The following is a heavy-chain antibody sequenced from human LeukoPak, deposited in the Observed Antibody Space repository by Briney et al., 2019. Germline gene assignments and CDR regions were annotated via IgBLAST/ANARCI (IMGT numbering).Heavy chain of an antibody. V-gene: IGHV3-53*01. Sequence: GGSLRLSCAASGLTFSSYAMSWVRQAPGKGLEWVSVIYSGGRTKYADSVKGRFTISRDNSKNTLYLQMNSLRAEDTAVYYCARGEGLFDYWGQGTLVTVSS. CDR3: ARGEGLFDY. J-gene: IGHJ4*02. CDR1: GLTFSSYA. CDR2: IYSGGRT.